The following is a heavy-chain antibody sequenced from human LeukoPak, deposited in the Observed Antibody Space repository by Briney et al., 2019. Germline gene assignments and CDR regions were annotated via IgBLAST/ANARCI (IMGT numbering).Heavy chain of an antibody. CDR2: ISYDGSNK. J-gene: IGHJ4*02. CDR1: GFTFSSYA. Sequence: GGSLRLSCAASGFTFSSYAMHWVRQAPGKGLEWVAVISYDGSNKYYADSVKGRFTISRDNSKNTLYLQMNSLRAEDTAVFYCARHSASGSYYTYNFDYWGQGTQVTVSS. V-gene: IGHV3-30*04. D-gene: IGHD3-10*01. CDR3: ARHSASGSYYTYNFDY.